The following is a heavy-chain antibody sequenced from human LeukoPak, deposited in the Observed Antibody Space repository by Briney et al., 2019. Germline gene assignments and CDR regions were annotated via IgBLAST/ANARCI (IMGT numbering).Heavy chain of an antibody. CDR3: ARVKSYYYDTSDKDAFDI. Sequence: ASVKVSCKASGYTFTGNFMHWVRQAPGQGLEWMGLINPRGGSTSYTQKFQGRVTMTRDTSTSTVYMELSSLRSEDTAVYYCARVKSYYYDTSDKDAFDIWGQGTMVTVSS. D-gene: IGHD3-22*01. V-gene: IGHV1-46*01. CDR1: GYTFTGNF. CDR2: INPRGGST. J-gene: IGHJ3*02.